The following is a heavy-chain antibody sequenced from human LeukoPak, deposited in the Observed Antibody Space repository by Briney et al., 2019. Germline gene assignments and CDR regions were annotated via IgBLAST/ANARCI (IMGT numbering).Heavy chain of an antibody. CDR3: VRVHPGSGSQYLDY. CDR2: ISYDGSNK. J-gene: IGHJ4*02. CDR1: GFTFSNYG. V-gene: IGHV3-30*03. D-gene: IGHD3-10*01. Sequence: GGSLRLSCAASGFTFSNYGMHWVRQAPGKGLEWVAVISYDGSNKYYADSVKGRFTISRDDSKNTLYLQLNSLRAEDTAVYYCVRVHPGSGSQYLDYWGQGTLVTVSS.